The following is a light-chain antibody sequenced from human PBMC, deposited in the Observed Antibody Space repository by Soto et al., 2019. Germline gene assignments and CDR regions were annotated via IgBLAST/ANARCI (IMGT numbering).Light chain of an antibody. J-gene: IGKJ1*01. Sequence: DIQMTQSPSTLYASVGDRVTITCRASQTISNWLAWYQQKPGKAPKFLIYTVSTLESGVPSRFSGAGSGTEFSLTISSLQPDDFATYYCQQYNSYPWTFGQGTKVDIK. CDR3: QQYNSYPWT. CDR1: QTISNW. CDR2: TVS. V-gene: IGKV1-5*03.